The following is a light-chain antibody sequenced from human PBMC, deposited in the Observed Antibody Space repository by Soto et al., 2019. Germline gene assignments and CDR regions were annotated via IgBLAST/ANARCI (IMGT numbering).Light chain of an antibody. CDR2: EVS. CDR3: SSYTSSSTRV. CDR1: SSDVGGYNY. Sequence: QSALTQPASVSGSPGQSITISCTGTSSDVGGYNYVSWYQQHQGQAPKLMIYEVSNRPSGVSKRFSVSKSGNTAFLTISGFQAEDEADYYCSSYTSSSTRVFGGGTKLTVL. V-gene: IGLV2-14*01. J-gene: IGLJ3*02.